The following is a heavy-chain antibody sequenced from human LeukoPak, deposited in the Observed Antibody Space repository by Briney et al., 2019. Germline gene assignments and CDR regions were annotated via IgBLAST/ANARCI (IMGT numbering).Heavy chain of an antibody. D-gene: IGHD6-19*01. Sequence: ASVKVSCKASGYTFTGYYMHWVRQAPGQGLEWMGWINPNNGGTNYAQKFQGRVTMTRDTSISTAYMELRSLRSDDTAVYYCARFGLGKHIEVAGIPFDIWGQGTMVTVSS. J-gene: IGHJ3*02. CDR1: GYTFTGYY. CDR3: ARFGLGKHIEVAGIPFDI. CDR2: INPNNGGT. V-gene: IGHV1-2*02.